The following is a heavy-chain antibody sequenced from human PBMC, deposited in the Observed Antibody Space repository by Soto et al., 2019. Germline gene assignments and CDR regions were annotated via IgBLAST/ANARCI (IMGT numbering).Heavy chain of an antibody. J-gene: IGHJ4*02. CDR1: GFTFSNYA. Sequence: GGSLRLSCAASGFTFSNYAMPWVRQAPGKGLEWVSGISVSGGPTYYADSLKGRFIISRDNSKKTLYLQMNSLRAEDTAVYYCAKEYCSGGICYYSAYWGQGTLVTVSS. D-gene: IGHD2-15*01. V-gene: IGHV3-23*01. CDR3: AKEYCSGGICYYSAY. CDR2: ISVSGGPT.